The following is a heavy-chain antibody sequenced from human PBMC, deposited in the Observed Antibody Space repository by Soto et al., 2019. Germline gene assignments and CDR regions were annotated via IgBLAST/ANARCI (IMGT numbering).Heavy chain of an antibody. J-gene: IGHJ6*02. CDR2: INHSGST. CDR3: ARLKGVAARLYYYYGMDV. Sequence: NPSETLSLTCAVYGGSFSGYYWSWIRQPPGKGLEWIGEINHSGSTNYNPSLKSRVTISVDTSKNQFSLKLSSVTAADTAVYYCARLKGVAARLYYYYGMDVWGQGTTVTVSS. D-gene: IGHD6-6*01. V-gene: IGHV4-34*01. CDR1: GGSFSGYY.